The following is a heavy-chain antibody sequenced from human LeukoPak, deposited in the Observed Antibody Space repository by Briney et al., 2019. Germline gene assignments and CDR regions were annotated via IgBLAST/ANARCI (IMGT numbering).Heavy chain of an antibody. J-gene: IGHJ3*02. V-gene: IGHV1-18*01. CDR3: ARDIRGYSGYDFEPVDAFDI. CDR2: ISAYNGNT. D-gene: IGHD5-12*01. CDR1: GYTFTSYG. Sequence: GASVKVSCRASGYTFTSYGISWVRQAPGQGLEWMGWISAYNGNTNYAQKPQGRVTMTTDTSTSTAYMELSSLRSEDTAVYYCARDIRGYSGYDFEPVDAFDIWGQGTMVTVSS.